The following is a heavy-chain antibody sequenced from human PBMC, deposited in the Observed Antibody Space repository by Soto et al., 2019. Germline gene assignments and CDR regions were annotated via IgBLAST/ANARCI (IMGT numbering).Heavy chain of an antibody. Sequence: ASVKVSCKASGYTFTDYYIHWVRQAHGQGLEWMGWINPNSGGTNYAQKFQGWVTMTRDTSISTAYMELSRLTSDDTAVYYCARVVAMILYFDYWGQGTLVTVSS. D-gene: IGHD5-12*01. CDR1: GYTFTDYY. V-gene: IGHV1-2*04. CDR2: INPNSGGT. CDR3: ARVVAMILYFDY. J-gene: IGHJ4*02.